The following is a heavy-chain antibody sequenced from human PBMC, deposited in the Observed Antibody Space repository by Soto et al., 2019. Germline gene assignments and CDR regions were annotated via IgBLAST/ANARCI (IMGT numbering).Heavy chain of an antibody. CDR3: ARDVESRDAFDI. V-gene: IGHV1-69*01. CDR1: GGTFSTYA. D-gene: IGHD2-15*01. CDR2: ILLIFGTA. Sequence: QVQLVQSGAEVKKPGSSVKVSCKVSGGTFSTYAISWLRQSPVQGLELMGGILLIFGTANYAQKFQGRVTITADESTRTAYMELSRLRSEDTAVYYCARDVESRDAFDIWGQGTMVTVSS. J-gene: IGHJ3*02.